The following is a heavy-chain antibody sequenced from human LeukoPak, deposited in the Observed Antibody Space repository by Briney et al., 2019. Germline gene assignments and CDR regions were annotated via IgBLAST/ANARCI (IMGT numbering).Heavy chain of an antibody. V-gene: IGHV4-59*01. CDR1: GGSISSYY. CDR3: ARGIAAAVNYFDY. Sequence: SETLSLTCTVSGGSISSYYWSWIRQPPGKGLEWIGYIYYSGSTNYNPSLKSRVTISVDTSKNQFSLKLSSVTAADAAVYYCARGIAAAVNYFDYWGQGTLVTVSS. D-gene: IGHD6-13*01. J-gene: IGHJ4*02. CDR2: IYYSGST.